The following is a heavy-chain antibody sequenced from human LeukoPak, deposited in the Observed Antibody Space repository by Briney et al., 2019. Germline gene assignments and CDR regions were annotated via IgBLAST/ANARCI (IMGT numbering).Heavy chain of an antibody. J-gene: IGHJ4*02. CDR3: ARDPTSSRLGY. CDR1: RFTVSSNY. Sequence: GGSLRLSCAASRFTVSSNYMTWVRQAPGKGLEWVSVIYSGGGTYYADSVKGRFTISRDNSKNTLYLQMNSLRAEDAALYYCARDPTSSRLGYWGQGTLVTVSS. CDR2: IYSGGGT. D-gene: IGHD6-13*01. V-gene: IGHV3-53*01.